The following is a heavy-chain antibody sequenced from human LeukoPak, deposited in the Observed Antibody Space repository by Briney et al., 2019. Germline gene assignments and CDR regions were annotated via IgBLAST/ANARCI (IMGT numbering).Heavy chain of an antibody. CDR2: IYYSGST. CDR3: ARASLKSDHDILTGYPPFDYFDY. Sequence: PSETLSLTCTVSGGSISSYYWSWIRQPPGKGLEWIGYIYYSGSTNYNPSLKSRVTISVDTSKNQFSLKLSSVTAADTAVYYCARASLKSDHDILTGYPPFDYFDYWGQGTLVTVSS. V-gene: IGHV4-59*01. J-gene: IGHJ4*02. D-gene: IGHD3-9*01. CDR1: GGSISSYY.